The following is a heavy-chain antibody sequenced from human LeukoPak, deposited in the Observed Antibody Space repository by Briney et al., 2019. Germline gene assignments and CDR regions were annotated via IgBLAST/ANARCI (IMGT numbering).Heavy chain of an antibody. V-gene: IGHV3-48*03. D-gene: IGHD3-22*01. CDR2: ISSSGSTI. CDR1: GFTFSSYE. J-gene: IGHJ4*02. CDR3: ARQYYYDSSGYEFFDY. Sequence: GGCLRLSCAASGFTFSSYEMNWVRQAPGKGLEWVSYISSSGSTIYYADSVKGRFTISRDNAKNSLYLQMNSLRAEDTAVYYCARQYYYDSSGYEFFDYWGQGTLVTVSS.